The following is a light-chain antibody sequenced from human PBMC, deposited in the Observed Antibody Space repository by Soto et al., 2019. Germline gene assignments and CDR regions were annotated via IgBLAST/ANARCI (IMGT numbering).Light chain of an antibody. V-gene: IGKV3D-20*02. CDR1: QSVRSSF. CDR3: QHRSNWPIT. J-gene: IGKJ5*01. Sequence: EIVMTQSPATLSVSPGERATLSCRASQSVRSSFLAWYQQKPGQAPSLLIYGASTRATGIPARFSGSGSGTEFTLTISSLEPEDFAVYYCQHRSNWPITFGQGTRLEIK. CDR2: GAS.